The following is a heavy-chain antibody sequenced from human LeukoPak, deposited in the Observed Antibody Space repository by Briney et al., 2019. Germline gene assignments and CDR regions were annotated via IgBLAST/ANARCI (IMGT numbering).Heavy chain of an antibody. CDR2: IDGSGGST. Sequence: PGGSLRLSCAASGFTFISYAMSWVRQAPGKGLEWVSAIDGSGGSTYYADSVTGRVTIYIDNSKNTLYLQMNSLRAEDRAVYYCAKDHSEQWLVREVPGYWGQGTLVTVSS. J-gene: IGHJ4*02. V-gene: IGHV3-23*01. CDR3: AKDHSEQWLVREVPGY. CDR1: GFTFISYA. D-gene: IGHD6-19*01.